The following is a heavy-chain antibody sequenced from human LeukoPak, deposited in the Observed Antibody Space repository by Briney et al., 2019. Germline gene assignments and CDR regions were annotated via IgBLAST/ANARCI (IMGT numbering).Heavy chain of an antibody. CDR2: IIPIFGTA. J-gene: IGHJ4*02. CDR1: GGTFSSYA. Sequence: SVKVSCKASGGTFSSYAISWVRQAPGQGLEWMGRIIPIFGTANYAQKFQGRVTIAADKSTSTAYMELSSLRSEDTAVYYCAREEEAGFNDYWGQGTPVTVSS. D-gene: IGHD5-24*01. V-gene: IGHV1-69*06. CDR3: AREEEAGFNDY.